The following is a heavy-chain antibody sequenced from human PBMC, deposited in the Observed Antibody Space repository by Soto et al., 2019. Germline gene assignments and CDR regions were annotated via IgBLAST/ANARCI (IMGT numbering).Heavy chain of an antibody. D-gene: IGHD2-21*02. CDR1: GFTFSSYW. CDR2: IKQDGSEK. J-gene: IGHJ4*02. Sequence: EVQLVESGGGLVQPGGSLRLSCAASGFTFSSYWMSWVRQAPGKGLEWVANIKQDGSEKYYVDSVKGRFTISRDNAKNSLYLQMNSLRAEDTAVYYCAREAEYCGGDCSISPRPIDYWGQGNLVTVSS. V-gene: IGHV3-7*03. CDR3: AREAEYCGGDCSISPRPIDY.